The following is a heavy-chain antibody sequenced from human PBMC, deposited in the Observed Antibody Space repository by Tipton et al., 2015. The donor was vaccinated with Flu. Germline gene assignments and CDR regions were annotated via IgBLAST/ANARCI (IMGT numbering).Heavy chain of an antibody. Sequence: QVQLVQSGAEVKKPGSSVKVSCKASGGTFDNDAISWVRQAPGQGLEWMGGIIPVFGTTNFARKFQGRVTITADESTSTAYMELTSLTSEDTGVYYCATVAPYYDIRLFFFHHWGQGTLVTVSS. CDR3: ATVAPYYDIRLFFFHH. CDR1: GGTFDNDA. CDR2: IIPVFGTT. J-gene: IGHJ1*01. V-gene: IGHV1-69*12. D-gene: IGHD3-9*01.